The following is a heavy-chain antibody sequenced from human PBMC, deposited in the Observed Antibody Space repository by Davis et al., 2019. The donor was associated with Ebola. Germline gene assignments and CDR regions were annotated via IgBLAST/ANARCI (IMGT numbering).Heavy chain of an antibody. CDR2: ISYDGSNK. CDR1: GSTFSSYA. J-gene: IGHJ4*02. CDR3: ARATAPDY. Sequence: GGPLRLSCAVSGSTFSSYAMHWVRQAPGKGLEWVAVISYDGSNKYYADSVKGRFTISRDNSKNTLYLQMNSLRAEDTAVYYCARATAPDYWGQGTLVTVSS. V-gene: IGHV3-30*04. D-gene: IGHD4-11*01.